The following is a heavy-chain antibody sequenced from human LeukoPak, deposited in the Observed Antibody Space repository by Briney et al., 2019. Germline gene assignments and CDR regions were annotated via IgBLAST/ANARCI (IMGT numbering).Heavy chain of an antibody. CDR1: GFTFDDYA. Sequence: GGSLRLSCAASGFTFDDYAMHWVRQAPGKGLEWVSGISWNSGSIGYADSVKGRFTISRDNAKNSLYLQMNSLRAEDTALYYCANDQTYYYDSSGPNWFDPWGQGTLVTVSS. J-gene: IGHJ5*02. CDR2: ISWNSGSI. V-gene: IGHV3-9*01. D-gene: IGHD3-22*01. CDR3: ANDQTYYYDSSGPNWFDP.